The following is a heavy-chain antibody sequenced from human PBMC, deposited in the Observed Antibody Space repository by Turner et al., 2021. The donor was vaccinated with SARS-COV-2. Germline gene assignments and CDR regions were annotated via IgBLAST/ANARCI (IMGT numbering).Heavy chain of an antibody. Sequence: QVQLVQSGAEVKKPGSSVKVSCKASGAPFSSYAISWVRQAPGQGLEWMGGIIPIFGTANYAQKFQGRVTITADESTRTAYMELSSLRSEDTAVYYCARARGVDYYDSSGQRFDPWGQGTLVTVSS. D-gene: IGHD3-22*01. CDR2: IIPIFGTA. V-gene: IGHV1-69*01. J-gene: IGHJ5*02. CDR3: ARARGVDYYDSSGQRFDP. CDR1: GAPFSSYA.